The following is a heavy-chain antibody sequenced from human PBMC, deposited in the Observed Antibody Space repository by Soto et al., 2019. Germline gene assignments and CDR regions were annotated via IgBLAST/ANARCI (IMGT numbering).Heavy chain of an antibody. Sequence: ASVKVSCNASGYTFTGYYIYWERQAPGQGLEWMGWINPNSGDTHYAQKFQSRVTLTRDTSISTAYMELSGLRSDDTAVYYCARDQDTSAQSSYAWFDSWGQGNPVPACS. CDR1: GYTFTGYY. CDR3: ARDQDTSAQSSYAWFDS. J-gene: IGHJ5*01. V-gene: IGHV1-2*02. D-gene: IGHD2-2*01. CDR2: INPNSGDT.